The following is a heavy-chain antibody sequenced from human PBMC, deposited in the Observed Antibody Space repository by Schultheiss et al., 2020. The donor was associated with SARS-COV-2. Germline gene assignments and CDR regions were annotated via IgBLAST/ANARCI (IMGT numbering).Heavy chain of an antibody. CDR3: ARISSNGYFSWYFDL. Sequence: GSLRLSCAASGFTFSSYAMHWVRQAPGKGLEWIGSIYYSGSTYYNPSLKSRVTMSVDTAKKQFSLRVNSVTAADTAVYYCARISSNGYFSWYFDLWGRGTLVTVSS. D-gene: IGHD3-22*01. CDR1: GFTFSSYA. J-gene: IGHJ2*01. CDR2: IYYSGST. V-gene: IGHV4-59*01.